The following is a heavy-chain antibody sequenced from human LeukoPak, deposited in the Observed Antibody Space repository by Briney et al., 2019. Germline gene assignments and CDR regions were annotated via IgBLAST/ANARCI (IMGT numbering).Heavy chain of an antibody. V-gene: IGHV1-46*01. D-gene: IGHD3-22*01. Sequence: ASVKVSCKASGYTFTSYYMHWLRQAPGQGLEWMGIINLSGGSTSYAQKFQGRVTMTRDTSTSTVYMELSSLRSEDTAVYYCARSITMIVVPFDYWGQGTLVTVSS. CDR1: GYTFTSYY. CDR2: INLSGGST. J-gene: IGHJ4*02. CDR3: ARSITMIVVPFDY.